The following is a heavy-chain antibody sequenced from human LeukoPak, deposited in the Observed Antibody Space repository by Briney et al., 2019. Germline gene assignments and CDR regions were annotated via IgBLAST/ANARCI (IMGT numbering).Heavy chain of an antibody. CDR1: GFTFSSYS. J-gene: IGHJ4*02. Sequence: GGSLRLSCAASGFTFSSYSMNWVRQAPGKGLEWVSYISSSGSTIYYADSVKGRFTISRDNAKNSLYLQMNSLRAEDTAVYYCARLDILTGYEFDYWGQGTLVTVSS. CDR2: ISSSGSTI. D-gene: IGHD3-9*01. CDR3: ARLDILTGYEFDY. V-gene: IGHV3-48*04.